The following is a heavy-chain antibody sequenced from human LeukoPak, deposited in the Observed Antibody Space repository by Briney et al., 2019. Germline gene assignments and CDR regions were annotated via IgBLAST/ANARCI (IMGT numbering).Heavy chain of an antibody. V-gene: IGHV7-4-1*02. D-gene: IGHD3-22*01. Sequence: ASVKVSCKASGYTFTDYYIHWVRQAPGQGLEWMGWINTNTGNPTYAQGFTGRFVFSLDTSVSTAYLQISSLKAEDTAVYYCASSLSITMIVVLDAFDIWGQGTMVTVSS. CDR1: GYTFTDYY. CDR2: INTNTGNP. CDR3: ASSLSITMIVVLDAFDI. J-gene: IGHJ3*02.